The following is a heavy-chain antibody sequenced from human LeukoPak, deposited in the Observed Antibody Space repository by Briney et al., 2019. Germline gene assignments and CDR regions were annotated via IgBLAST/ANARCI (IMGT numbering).Heavy chain of an antibody. D-gene: IGHD7-27*01. V-gene: IGHV1-58*01. Sequence: SVKVSCKASGFTFTSSAVQWVRQARGQRLEWIGWIVVGSGNTNYAQKFQGRVTITTDESTSTAYMELSSLRSEDTAVYYCARDSLTGTGGKNYYYMDVWGKGTTVTVSS. CDR2: IVVGSGNT. CDR1: GFTFTSSA. J-gene: IGHJ6*03. CDR3: ARDSLTGTGGKNYYYMDV.